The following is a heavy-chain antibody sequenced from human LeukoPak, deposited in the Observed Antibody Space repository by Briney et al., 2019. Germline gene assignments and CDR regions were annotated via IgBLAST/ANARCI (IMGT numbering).Heavy chain of an antibody. D-gene: IGHD6-13*01. J-gene: IGHJ3*02. CDR3: ARDPPQQPGVPASAFDI. CDR1: GYTFTGYY. CDR2: INPNSGGT. V-gene: IGHV1-2*06. Sequence: ASVKVSCKASGYTFTGYYMHWVRQAPGQGLEWMGRINPNSGGTNYAQKFQGRVTMTTDTSISTACMELSRLRSDDTAVYYCARDPPQQPGVPASAFDIWGQGTMVTVSS.